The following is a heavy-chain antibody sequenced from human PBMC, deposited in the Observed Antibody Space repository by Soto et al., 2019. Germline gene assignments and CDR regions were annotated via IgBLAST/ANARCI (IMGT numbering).Heavy chain of an antibody. Sequence: GASVKVSCKASGYKFSSYGINWVRQAPGQGLEWMGWISPYNSNTNYAQKLQGRVTMTTDTSTSTAYMELRSLRSDDTAVYYCVRFWPPPYSDALTDYTDAFAYWGQGTLVTVSS. CDR3: VRFWPPPYSDALTDYTDAFAY. J-gene: IGHJ4*02. V-gene: IGHV1-18*01. D-gene: IGHD3-9*01. CDR2: ISPYNSNT. CDR1: GYKFSSYG.